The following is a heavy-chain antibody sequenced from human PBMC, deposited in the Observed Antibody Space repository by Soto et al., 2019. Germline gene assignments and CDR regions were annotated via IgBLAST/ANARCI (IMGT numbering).Heavy chain of an antibody. Sequence: EVQLLESGGGLVQPGGSLRLSCAASGFTFSSYAMSWVRQAPGKGLEWVSAISGSGGSTYYADSVKGRFTISRDNSKNTLSMHMNSPRDEDTAVYYSAKEKDIVAGYYENLLESWGQGTLCTVSS. CDR1: GFTFSSYA. D-gene: IGHD3-9*01. V-gene: IGHV3-23*01. CDR2: ISGSGGST. CDR3: AKEKDIVAGYYENLLES. J-gene: IGHJ4*02.